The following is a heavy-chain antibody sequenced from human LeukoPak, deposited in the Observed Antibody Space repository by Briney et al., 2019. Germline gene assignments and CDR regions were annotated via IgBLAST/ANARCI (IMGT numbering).Heavy chain of an antibody. CDR1: GYTLTELS. V-gene: IGHV1-24*01. J-gene: IGHJ4*02. D-gene: IGHD3-3*01. Sequence: ASVKVSCKVSGYTLTELSMHWVRQAPGKGLEWMGGFDPEDGETIYAQKFQGRVTMTEDTSTDTAYMEPSSLRSGDTAVYYCATAAPSDRHIANAGVVMLFDYWGQGTLVTVSS. CDR3: ATAAPSDRHIANAGVVMLFDY. CDR2: FDPEDGET.